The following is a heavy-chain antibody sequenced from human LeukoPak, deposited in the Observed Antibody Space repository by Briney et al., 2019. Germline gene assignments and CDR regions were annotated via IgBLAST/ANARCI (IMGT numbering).Heavy chain of an antibody. CDR3: ARSELYYGSESYYHLDY. CDR2: MSYDGRYR. Sequence: PGTSLRLSCTTSGFTFDFYAMHWVRQAPGMGLEWVAVMSYDGRYRYYADSAKGRFTISRDNSKRTLYLEMSSLSPEDTALYYCARSELYYGSESYYHLDYWGHGTLVTVSS. D-gene: IGHD3-10*01. CDR1: GFTFDFYA. V-gene: IGHV3-30*03. J-gene: IGHJ4*01.